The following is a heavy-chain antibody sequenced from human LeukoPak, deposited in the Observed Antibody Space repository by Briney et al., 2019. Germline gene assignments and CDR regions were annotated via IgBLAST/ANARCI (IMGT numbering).Heavy chain of an antibody. CDR3: ARGEEEGLGYCSGGSCYGFDY. CDR1: GYTFTGYY. J-gene: IGHJ4*02. D-gene: IGHD2-15*01. V-gene: IGHV1-2*06. Sequence: GASVKVSCKASGYTFTGYYMHWVRQAPGQGLEWMGRINPNSGGTNYAQKFQGRVTMTRDTSISTAYMELSRLRSDDTAVYYCARGEEEGLGYCSGGSCYGFDYWGQGTLVTVSS. CDR2: INPNSGGT.